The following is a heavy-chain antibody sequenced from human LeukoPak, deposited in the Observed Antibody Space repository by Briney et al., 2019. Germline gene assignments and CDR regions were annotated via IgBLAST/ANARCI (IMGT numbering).Heavy chain of an antibody. CDR3: AKMMGQRLYDYCMDV. J-gene: IGHJ6*03. CDR1: GFAFSHFA. D-gene: IGHD3-16*01. CDR2: MSGSGDGT. V-gene: IGHV3-23*01. Sequence: GGSLRLSCAASGFAFSHFAMSWVRQAPGKGLKWVSAMSGSGDGTYYADSVKGRFTISRDNSKNTLYLQMNSLRAEDTAVYYCAKMMGQRLYDYCMDVWGKGTTVTVSS.